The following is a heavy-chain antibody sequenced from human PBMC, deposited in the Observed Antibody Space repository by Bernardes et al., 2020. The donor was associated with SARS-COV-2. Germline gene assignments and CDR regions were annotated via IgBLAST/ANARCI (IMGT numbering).Heavy chain of an antibody. Sequence: GGSLRLSCAASGFTFSSYSMNWVRQAPGKGLEWVSYISSSSSTIYYADSVKGRFTISRDNAKNSLYLQMNSLRAEDTAVYYCARDGVSGSYEPLPLNYYYGMDVWGQGTTVTVSS. CDR3: ARDGVSGSYEPLPLNYYYGMDV. CDR1: GFTFSSYS. CDR2: ISSSSSTI. D-gene: IGHD1-26*01. V-gene: IGHV3-48*01. J-gene: IGHJ6*02.